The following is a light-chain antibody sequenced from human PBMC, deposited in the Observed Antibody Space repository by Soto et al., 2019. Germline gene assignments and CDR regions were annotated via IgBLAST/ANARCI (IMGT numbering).Light chain of an antibody. CDR1: SSEIGGYNY. CDR2: DVS. J-gene: IGLJ1*01. CDR3: CSYTTSNTRQIV. Sequence: QSALTQPASVSGSSGQSITISCTGTSSEIGGYNYVSWYQQHPGKSPKFMIYDVSNRPSGVSNLFSGSKSGNTASLTISGLQAEDEADYYCCSYTTSNTRQIVFGTGTKVTVL. V-gene: IGLV2-14*01.